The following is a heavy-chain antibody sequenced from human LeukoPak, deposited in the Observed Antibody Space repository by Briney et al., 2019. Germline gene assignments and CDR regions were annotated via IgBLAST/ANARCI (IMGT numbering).Heavy chain of an antibody. V-gene: IGHV4-59*01. D-gene: IGHD5-24*01. CDR3: ARGRWLPNAFDI. J-gene: IGHJ3*02. CDR2: IYYSGRP. CDR1: GDSINSYY. Sequence: SETLSLTCTVSGDSINSYYWNWIRQPPGKGLEWIGYIYYSGRPDYNPSLKSRVTISVDTSQHQFSMKLKSVTAADTAVYFCARGRWLPNAFDIWGQGTMVTVFS.